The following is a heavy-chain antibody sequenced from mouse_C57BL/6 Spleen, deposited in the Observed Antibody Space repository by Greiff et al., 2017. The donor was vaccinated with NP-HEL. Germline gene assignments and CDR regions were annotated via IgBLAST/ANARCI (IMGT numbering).Heavy chain of an antibody. J-gene: IGHJ2*01. CDR2: IDPSDSYT. D-gene: IGHD1-1*01. Sequence: QVQLQQPGAELVMPGASVKLSCKASGYTFTSYWMHWVKQRPGQGLEWIGEIDPSDSYTNYNQKFKGKSTLTVDKSSSTAYMQLSSLTSEDSAVYYCARSFYGSSYDDYWGQGTTLTVSS. CDR3: ARSFYGSSYDDY. V-gene: IGHV1-69*01. CDR1: GYTFTSYW.